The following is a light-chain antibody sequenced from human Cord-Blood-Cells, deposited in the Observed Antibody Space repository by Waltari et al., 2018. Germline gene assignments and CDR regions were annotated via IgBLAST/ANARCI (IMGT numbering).Light chain of an antibody. J-gene: IGLJ2*01. V-gene: IGLV2-23*01. CDR1: SSPVGSYNL. CDR2: EGS. CDR3: CSYAGSSTVV. Sequence: QSALPQPASVSASPGQSITISCTGTSSPVGSYNLVSWYQQHPGKAPKLMIYEGSKRPSGVSNRFSGSKSGNTASLTISGLQAEDEADYYCCSYAGSSTVVFGGGTKLTVL.